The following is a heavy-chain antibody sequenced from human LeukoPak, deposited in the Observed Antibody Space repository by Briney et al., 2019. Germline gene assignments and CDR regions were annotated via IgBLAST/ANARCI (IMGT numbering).Heavy chain of an antibody. CDR3: ETERGGYGSGGPTYSLDY. Sequence: GASVKVSCKVSGYTLTELSMHWVRQAPGKGLEWMGGFDPEDGETIYAQKFQGRVTMTEDTSTDTAYMELSSLRSVDTAVSYCETERGGYGSGGPTYSLDYWGQGTLVTVSS. V-gene: IGHV1-24*01. CDR1: GYTLTELS. J-gene: IGHJ4*02. CDR2: FDPEDGET. D-gene: IGHD3-10*01.